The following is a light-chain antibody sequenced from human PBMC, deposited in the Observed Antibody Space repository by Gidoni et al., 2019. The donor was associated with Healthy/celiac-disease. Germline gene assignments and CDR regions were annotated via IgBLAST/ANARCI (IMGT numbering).Light chain of an antibody. Sequence: DIQMTQSPSSLSASVGDRVTITCRASQSISSYLNWYQQKPGKAPKLLIYAASSLQSGVPSRFSGSGSGTDFTLTISSLKPEDFATYYCQQSYSTPPYTCGQGTKLEIK. J-gene: IGKJ2*01. CDR1: QSISSY. V-gene: IGKV1-39*01. CDR2: AAS. CDR3: QQSYSTPPYT.